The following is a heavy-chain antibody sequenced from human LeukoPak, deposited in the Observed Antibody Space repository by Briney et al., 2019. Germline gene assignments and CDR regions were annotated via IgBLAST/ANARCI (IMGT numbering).Heavy chain of an antibody. CDR3: ARDRGYSYGQPDNWFDP. CDR2: IIPILGIA. Sequence: SVKVSCKASGGTFSSYAISWVRQAPGQGLEWMGRIIPILGIANYAQKFQGRVTITADKSTSTAYMELSSLRSEDTAVYYCARDRGYSYGQPDNWFDPWGQGTLVTVSS. J-gene: IGHJ5*02. D-gene: IGHD5-18*01. V-gene: IGHV1-69*04. CDR1: GGTFSSYA.